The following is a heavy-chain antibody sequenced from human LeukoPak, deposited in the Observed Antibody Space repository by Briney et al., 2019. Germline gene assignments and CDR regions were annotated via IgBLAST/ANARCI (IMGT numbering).Heavy chain of an antibody. D-gene: IGHD3-16*01. J-gene: IGHJ3*02. CDR1: GGTFRNYV. Sequence: ASVKVSCKASGGTFRNYVISWVRQAPGQGLEWMGGIIPIFGAANYGQSSQGRVTITADESTNTAYMELSSLRSDDTAVYCARVQGRISAWGAFDIWGQGTEVTVSS. V-gene: IGHV1-69*13. CDR2: IIPIFGAA. CDR3: ARVQGRISAWGAFDI.